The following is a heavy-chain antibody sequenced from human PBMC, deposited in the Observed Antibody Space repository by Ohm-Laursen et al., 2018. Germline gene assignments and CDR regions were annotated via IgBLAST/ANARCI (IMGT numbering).Heavy chain of an antibody. D-gene: IGHD1-26*01. Sequence: ASVKVSCKASGYTFTGYYMHWVRQAPGQGLEWMGWINPNSGGTNYAQKIQGRVIMTTDTSTSTAYMELRSLRSDDTAMYYCARDVGATYDYWGQGTLVTVSS. CDR2: INPNSGGT. V-gene: IGHV1-2*02. J-gene: IGHJ4*02. CDR1: GYTFTGYY. CDR3: ARDVGATYDY.